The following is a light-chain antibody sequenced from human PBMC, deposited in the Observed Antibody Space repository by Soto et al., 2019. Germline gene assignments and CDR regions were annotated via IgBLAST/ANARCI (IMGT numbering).Light chain of an antibody. CDR2: DVS. Sequence: QSVLTQPASVSGSPGQSITISCTGTSSDVGGYNYVSWYQQRPGKAPKLMIYDVSNRPSGVSNRFSGSKSGNTASLTISGLQAEDEADYYCSSYTSSSTLGVFGTGTKLTVL. CDR3: SSYTSSSTLGV. V-gene: IGLV2-14*01. CDR1: SSDVGGYNY. J-gene: IGLJ1*01.